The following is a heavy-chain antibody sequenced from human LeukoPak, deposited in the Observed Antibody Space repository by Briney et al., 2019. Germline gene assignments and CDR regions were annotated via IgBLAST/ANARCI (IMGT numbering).Heavy chain of an antibody. CDR2: IKQDGSEK. Sequence: GGSLRLSCAASGFTFSSYSVNWVRQAPGKGLEWVANIKQDGSEKYYVDSVKGRFTISRDNAKNSLYLQMNSLRAEDTAVYYCARDYSGDYWGQGTLVTVSS. V-gene: IGHV3-7*01. D-gene: IGHD1-26*01. CDR1: GFTFSSYS. CDR3: ARDYSGDY. J-gene: IGHJ4*02.